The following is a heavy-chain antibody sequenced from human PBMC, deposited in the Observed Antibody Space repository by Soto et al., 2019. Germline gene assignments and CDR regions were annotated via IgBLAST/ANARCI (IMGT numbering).Heavy chain of an antibody. CDR3: ARCSLVVIPVPGFDP. D-gene: IGHD2-15*01. CDR1: GGSISSGGYY. V-gene: IGHV4-31*03. J-gene: IGHJ5*02. Sequence: TLSLPFTVSGGSISSGGYYWSWIRQHPGRGLEWIGYIYYNGNTYYNPSLKSRVTVSVDTSKNQFSLNVRSVTAADTAVYYCARCSLVVIPVPGFDPWGQGTLVTVSS. CDR2: IYYNGNT.